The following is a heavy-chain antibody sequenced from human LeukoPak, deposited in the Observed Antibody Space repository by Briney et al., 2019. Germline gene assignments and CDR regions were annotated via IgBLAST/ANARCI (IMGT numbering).Heavy chain of an antibody. CDR2: INPNSGGT. V-gene: IGHV1-2*02. D-gene: IGHD3-22*01. CDR1: GYTFTAYF. Sequence: ASVKVSCKASGYTFTAYFMHWVRQAPGQELEWMGWINPNSGGTNYAQNFQGRVTMTRDTSISTAYVELSRLRSDDTAVYYCARVKNYYDSSGYLYYFDYWGQGTLVTVSS. J-gene: IGHJ4*02. CDR3: ARVKNYYDSSGYLYYFDY.